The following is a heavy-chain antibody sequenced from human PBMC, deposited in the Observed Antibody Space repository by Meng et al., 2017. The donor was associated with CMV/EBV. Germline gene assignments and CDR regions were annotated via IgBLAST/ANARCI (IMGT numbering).Heavy chain of an antibody. Sequence: SCKASGYTFTGYYMHWVRQAPGKGLEWVAVISYDGSNKYYADSVKGRFTISRDNSKNTLYLQMNSLRAEDTAVYYCARDVVPAAIPRWYFDLWGRGTLVTVSS. J-gene: IGHJ2*01. D-gene: IGHD2-2*02. CDR2: ISYDGSNK. V-gene: IGHV3-30*04. CDR1: GYTFTGYY. CDR3: ARDVVPAAIPRWYFDL.